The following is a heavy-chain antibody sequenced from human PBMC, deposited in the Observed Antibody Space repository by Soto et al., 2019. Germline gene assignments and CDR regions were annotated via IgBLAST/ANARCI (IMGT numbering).Heavy chain of an antibody. CDR1: GYTFSSYN. V-gene: IGHV1-2*02. Sequence: ASVKVSCKASGYTFSSYNINWVRQATGQGLEWMGWINPNSGGTNYAQKFQGRVTMTRDTSISTAYMELSRLRSDDTAVYYCARLRYFDWLLYPFDYWGQGTLVTVSS. J-gene: IGHJ4*02. D-gene: IGHD3-9*01. CDR3: ARLRYFDWLLYPFDY. CDR2: INPNSGGT.